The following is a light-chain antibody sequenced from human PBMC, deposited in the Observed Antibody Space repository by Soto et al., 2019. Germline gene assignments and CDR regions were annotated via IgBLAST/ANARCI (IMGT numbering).Light chain of an antibody. J-gene: IGKJ1*01. V-gene: IGKV1-5*01. CDR1: QSISDW. CDR3: LQYDSYRA. Sequence: DIQMTQSPSTLSASVGDRVTITCRASQSISDWLAWYQQKPGKAPNLLIYDASSLESGVPSRFSGSGSGTEFTLTISSLQPDDFATYYCLQYDSYRAFGQGTKVEIK. CDR2: DAS.